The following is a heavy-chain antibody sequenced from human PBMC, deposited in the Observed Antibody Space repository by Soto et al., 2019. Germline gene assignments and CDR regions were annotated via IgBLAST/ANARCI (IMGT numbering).Heavy chain of an antibody. J-gene: IGHJ4*02. Sequence: PGGSLRLSCAASGFTFSSYGMHWVRQAPGKGLEWVAVISYDGSNKYYADSVKGRFTISRDNSKNTLYLQMNSLRAEDTAVYYCAKDSIVVVVAATETTSYFDYWGQGTLVTVSS. CDR1: GFTFSSYG. V-gene: IGHV3-30*18. D-gene: IGHD2-15*01. CDR2: ISYDGSNK. CDR3: AKDSIVVVVAATETTSYFDY.